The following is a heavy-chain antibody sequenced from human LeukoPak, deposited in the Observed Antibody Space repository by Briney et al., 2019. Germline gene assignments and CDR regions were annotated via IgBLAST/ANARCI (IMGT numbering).Heavy chain of an antibody. V-gene: IGHV1-18*01. CDR3: ARDRFGGSYYFDY. CDR2: ISAYNGNT. Sequence: ASVKVSCKASGYKFTSYSISWVRQAPGQGLEWMGWISAYNGNTDYAQKLQGRVTMTTDTSTSTAYMELRSLRSDDTAVYYCARDRFGGSYYFDYWGQGTLVTVSS. D-gene: IGHD1-26*01. J-gene: IGHJ4*02. CDR1: GYKFTSYS.